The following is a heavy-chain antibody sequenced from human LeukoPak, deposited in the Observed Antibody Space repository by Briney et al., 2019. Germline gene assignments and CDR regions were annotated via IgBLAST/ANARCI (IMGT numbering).Heavy chain of an antibody. CDR1: GGSISSYY. CDR3: ARGVTKVRGVIDYYMDV. J-gene: IGHJ6*03. V-gene: IGHV4-59*01. CDR2: IYYSGST. D-gene: IGHD3-10*01. Sequence: SETLSLTCTVSGGSISSYYWSWIRQPPGKGLEWIGYIYYSGSTNYNPSLKSRVTISVDTSKNQFSLKLSSVTAADTAVYYCARGVTKVRGVIDYYMDVWGKGTTVTVSS.